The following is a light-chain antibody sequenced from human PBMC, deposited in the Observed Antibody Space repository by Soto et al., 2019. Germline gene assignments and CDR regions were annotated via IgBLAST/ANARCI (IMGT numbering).Light chain of an antibody. Sequence: ETVLTQSPATLSLSPGERATLSCRASRSVGRSLAWYQQKPGQAPRLLIYDASNRATGIPARFSGSGSGTDFTPTNSRLEPEDFAIYYCQQRTNWHLTFGGRTTVEIK. V-gene: IGKV3-11*01. CDR3: QQRTNWHLT. CDR2: DAS. J-gene: IGKJ4*01. CDR1: RSVGRS.